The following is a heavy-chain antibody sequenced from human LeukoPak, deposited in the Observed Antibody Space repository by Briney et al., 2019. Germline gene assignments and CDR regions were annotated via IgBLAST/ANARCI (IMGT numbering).Heavy chain of an antibody. D-gene: IGHD3-3*01. Sequence: GGSLRLSCAASGFTFSSYEMNWVRQAPGKGLEWVSSISSSSSYIYYADSVKGRFTISRDNAKNSLYLQMNSLRAEDTAVYYCAREQLGDFWSGYYNDAFDIWGQGTMVTVSS. V-gene: IGHV3-21*01. CDR2: ISSSSSYI. CDR1: GFTFSSYE. J-gene: IGHJ3*02. CDR3: AREQLGDFWSGYYNDAFDI.